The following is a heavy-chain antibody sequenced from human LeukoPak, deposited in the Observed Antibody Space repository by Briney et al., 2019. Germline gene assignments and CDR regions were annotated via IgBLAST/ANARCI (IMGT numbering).Heavy chain of an antibody. CDR2: IYYSGST. CDR1: GGSISSYY. J-gene: IGHJ4*02. D-gene: IGHD6-13*01. CDR3: ARDRYPAAGTLDY. V-gene: IGHV4-59*01. Sequence: SETLSLTCTVSGGSISSYYWGWVRQPPGKGLEWIGYIYYSGSTNYNPSLKSRVTISVDTSKNQFSLKLSSVTAADTAVYYCARDRYPAAGTLDYWGQGTLVTVSS.